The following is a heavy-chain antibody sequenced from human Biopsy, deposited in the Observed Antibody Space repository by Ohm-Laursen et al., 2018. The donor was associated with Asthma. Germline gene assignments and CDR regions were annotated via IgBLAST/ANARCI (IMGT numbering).Heavy chain of an antibody. CDR1: GYTFSDSW. CDR3: ARFIDGTFFVDY. J-gene: IGHJ4*02. V-gene: IGHV5-51*01. Sequence: ESLRISCKASGYTFSDSWIGWVRQMPGKGLEWVGIIFAANSETKYSPSFQGQVTISADMSISTAFLQWSSLKASDTAIYYCARFIDGTFFVDYWGQGTLVTVSS. CDR2: IFAANSET. D-gene: IGHD2/OR15-2a*01.